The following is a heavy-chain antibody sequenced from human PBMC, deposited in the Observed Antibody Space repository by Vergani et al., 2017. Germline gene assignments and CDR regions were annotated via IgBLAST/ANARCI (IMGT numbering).Heavy chain of an antibody. CDR1: RYIFTSYW. J-gene: IGHJ6*02. D-gene: IGHD3-10*02. CDR3: ARHGCSGSNNKVGMDV. V-gene: IGHV5-51*01. Sequence: EVPVVQSGAEVKTSGESLKISCKGSRYIFTSYWIGWVRQMPGKGLEWMGIIYPGDSDTRYSPSFQRQVTISADKSSSTAYLQWSSRKASDTAMYYCARHGCSGSNNKVGMDVWGQGSTVTVTS. CDR2: IYPGDSDT.